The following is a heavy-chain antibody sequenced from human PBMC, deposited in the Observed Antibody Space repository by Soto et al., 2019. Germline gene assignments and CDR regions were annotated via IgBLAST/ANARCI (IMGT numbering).Heavy chain of an antibody. J-gene: IGHJ6*02. V-gene: IGHV2-5*02. CDR2: IYWDDNK. Sequence: QITLKESGPTLVKPTQTLTLTCTFSGFSLSTSGVGVGWIRQPPGKALEWLALIYWDDNKRYSPSLKSRLTITKDTSKNQVVLTMTNMDPVDTATYYCAHPNVLLWFGEDYGMDVWGQGTTVTVSS. CDR3: AHPNVLLWFGEDYGMDV. CDR1: GFSLSTSGVG. D-gene: IGHD3-10*01.